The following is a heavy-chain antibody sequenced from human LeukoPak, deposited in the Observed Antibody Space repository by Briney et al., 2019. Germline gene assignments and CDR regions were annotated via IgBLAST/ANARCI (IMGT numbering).Heavy chain of an antibody. CDR1: GFTFSTYT. CDR3: ARASRWLQVGFDY. Sequence: GGSLRLSCAASGFTFSTYTIQWVRRARGKGVEGVTVISYDGSSYYYADSVKGRFTIYRDDSKNTLYLQMNSLRAEDTAVYYCARASRWLQVGFDYWGQGTPVTVSS. V-gene: IGHV3-30-3*01. CDR2: ISYDGSSY. J-gene: IGHJ4*02. D-gene: IGHD5-24*01.